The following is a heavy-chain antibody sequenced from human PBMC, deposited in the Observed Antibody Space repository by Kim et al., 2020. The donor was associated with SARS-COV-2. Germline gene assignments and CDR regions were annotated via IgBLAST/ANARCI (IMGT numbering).Heavy chain of an antibody. Sequence: GGSLRLSCAASGFTFSTYAMHWVHQAPGKRLEWVAALSDDGSNKYYADSVKGRFTISRDNSKNTLYLQMNSLRAEDTSLYYCAKGAFSYGTIDYWGQGTL. CDR3: AKGAFSYGTIDY. D-gene: IGHD5-18*01. CDR2: LSDDGSNK. J-gene: IGHJ4*02. V-gene: IGHV3-30*18. CDR1: GFTFSTYA.